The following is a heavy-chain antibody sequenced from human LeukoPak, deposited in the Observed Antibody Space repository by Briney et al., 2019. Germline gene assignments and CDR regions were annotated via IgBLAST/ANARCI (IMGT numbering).Heavy chain of an antibody. Sequence: ASVKVSCKASGGTFSSYAISWVRQAPGQGLEWMGWISAYNGNTNYAQKLQGRVTMTTDTSTSTAYMELRSLRSDDTAVYYCARDWHQLRFDPWGQGTLVTVSS. V-gene: IGHV1-18*01. D-gene: IGHD2-2*01. CDR1: GGTFSSYA. CDR3: ARDWHQLRFDP. CDR2: ISAYNGNT. J-gene: IGHJ5*02.